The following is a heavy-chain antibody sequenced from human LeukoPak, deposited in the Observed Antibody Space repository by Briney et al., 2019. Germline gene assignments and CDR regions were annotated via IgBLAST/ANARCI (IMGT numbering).Heavy chain of an antibody. CDR3: ARTVDTAMVTQFFDY. D-gene: IGHD5-18*01. V-gene: IGHV1-18*01. Sequence: ASVKVSCKASGYTFTSYGISWVRQAPGQGLEWMGWISAYNGNTNYAQKLQGRVTMTTDTSTSTAYMELSSLRSEDTAVYYCARTVDTAMVTQFFDYWGQGTLVTVSS. J-gene: IGHJ4*02. CDR2: ISAYNGNT. CDR1: GYTFTSYG.